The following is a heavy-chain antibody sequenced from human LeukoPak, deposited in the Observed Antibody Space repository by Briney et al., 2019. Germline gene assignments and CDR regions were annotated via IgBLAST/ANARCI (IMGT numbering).Heavy chain of an antibody. Sequence: PGGSLRLSCAASGFTFSGSAMHWVRQASGKGLEWVGRIRSKANSYATAYAASVKGRFTISRDDSKNTAYLQMNSLKTEGTAVYYCTSRDGYNGDLDYWGQGTLVTVSS. CDR3: TSRDGYNGDLDY. CDR1: GFTFSGSA. CDR2: IRSKANSYAT. D-gene: IGHD5-24*01. V-gene: IGHV3-73*01. J-gene: IGHJ4*02.